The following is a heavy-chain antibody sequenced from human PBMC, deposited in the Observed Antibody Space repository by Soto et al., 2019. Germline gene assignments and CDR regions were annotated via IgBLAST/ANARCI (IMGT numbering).Heavy chain of an antibody. CDR2: ISAHNGNT. V-gene: IGHV1-18*01. CDR3: ARGRNGDY. J-gene: IGHJ4*02. D-gene: IGHD1-1*01. CDR1: GYGFTTYG. Sequence: QIHLVQSGAEVKKPGASVKVSCKGSGYGFTTYGITWVRQAPGQGVEWMAWISAHNGNTNSAQKLQGRVTVTRDTSTSTAYLELRSLRPDDTAVYYCARGRNGDYWGQGALVTVSS.